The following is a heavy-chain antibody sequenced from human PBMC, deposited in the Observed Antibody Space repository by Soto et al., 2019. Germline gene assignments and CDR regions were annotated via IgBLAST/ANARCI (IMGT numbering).Heavy chain of an antibody. CDR1: GDSVSSNSAT. D-gene: IGHD1-26*01. V-gene: IGHV6-1*01. CDR3: VRGKGRNDAFNV. CDR2: TCYRSEWYN. J-gene: IGHJ3*01. Sequence: PSQTLSLTCAISGDSVSSNSATWNWIRQSPSRGLEWLGRTCYRSEWYNDYAASVKSRIIINPDTSKNQFSLQLNSVSPEDTAVYYRVRGKGRNDAFNVWGQGTMVTVSS.